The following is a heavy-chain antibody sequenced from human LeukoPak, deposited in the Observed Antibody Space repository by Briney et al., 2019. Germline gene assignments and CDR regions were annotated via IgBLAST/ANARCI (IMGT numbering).Heavy chain of an antibody. Sequence: SQTLSLTCTVSGGSIHSAGYYWSWIRQLPGKGLQWIGYIYYSGTTYYNPSLESRVSISVDTSENQFSLKLSSVTAADTAVCYCVRFLGGDSEWWFDPWGQGILVTVSS. J-gene: IGHJ5*02. CDR3: VRFLGGDSEWWFDP. CDR1: GGSIHSAGYY. CDR2: IYYSGTT. V-gene: IGHV4-31*03. D-gene: IGHD2-21*02.